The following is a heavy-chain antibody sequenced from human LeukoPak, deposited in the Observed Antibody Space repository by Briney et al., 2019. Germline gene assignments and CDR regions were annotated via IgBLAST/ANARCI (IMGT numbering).Heavy chain of an antibody. J-gene: IGHJ3*02. V-gene: IGHV3-15*01. Sequence: GGSLRLSCAGSGFTFNSYGMHWVRQAPGKGLEWVGRIKSKTDGGTTDYAAPVKGRFTISRGDSKNTLYLQMNSLKTEDTAVYYCTTDKTRGLRWDDAFDIWGQGTMVTVSS. CDR1: GFTFNSYG. CDR2: IKSKTDGGTT. CDR3: TTDKTRGLRWDDAFDI. D-gene: IGHD4-23*01.